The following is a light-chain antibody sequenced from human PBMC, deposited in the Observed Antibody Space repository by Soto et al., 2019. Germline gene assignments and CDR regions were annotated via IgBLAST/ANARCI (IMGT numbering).Light chain of an antibody. CDR1: SSNIGSNY. Sequence: QSVLTQPPSASGTPGQRVTISCSGSSSNIGSNYVYWYQQLPGTAPKLLIYRNNQRPSGVPDRFSGSKSGTSASLAISGLRSEDEADYYCAAWDDSLSGLWVFGGGTKLTVI. CDR2: RNN. J-gene: IGLJ3*02. V-gene: IGLV1-47*01. CDR3: AAWDDSLSGLWV.